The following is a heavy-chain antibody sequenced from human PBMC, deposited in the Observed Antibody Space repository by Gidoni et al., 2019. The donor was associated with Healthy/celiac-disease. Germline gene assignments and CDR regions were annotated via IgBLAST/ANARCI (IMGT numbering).Heavy chain of an antibody. CDR2: IWYDGSNK. V-gene: IGHV3-33*01. CDR3: AREWYYDSSGYYWRRDGGFDY. Sequence: QVQLVESGGGVVQPGRSLRLSCAASGFTFRSYGMHWVRQAPGKGLEGVAVIWYDGSNKYYADSVKGRFTISRDNSKNTLYLQMNSLRAEDTAVYYCAREWYYDSSGYYWRRDGGFDYWGQGTLVTVSS. D-gene: IGHD3-22*01. CDR1: GFTFRSYG. J-gene: IGHJ4*02.